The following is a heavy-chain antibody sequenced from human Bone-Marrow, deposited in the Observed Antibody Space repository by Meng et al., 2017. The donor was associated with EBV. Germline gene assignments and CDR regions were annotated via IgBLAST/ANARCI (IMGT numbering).Heavy chain of an antibody. J-gene: IGHJ1*01. CDR1: GVSISSTYW. D-gene: IGHD3-10*01. CDR3: ARAYSYGSRDLPDH. V-gene: IGHV4-4*02. Sequence: QVQRQEPGPGLVKPSGTLSLTCAVSGVSISSTYWWSWVRQPPGRGLEWLGQIYHSGSTNYNPSLKSRVIISVDKSKNQFSLRLTSVTAADTAVYYCARAYSYGSRDLPDHWGLGTLVTVSS. CDR2: IYHSGST.